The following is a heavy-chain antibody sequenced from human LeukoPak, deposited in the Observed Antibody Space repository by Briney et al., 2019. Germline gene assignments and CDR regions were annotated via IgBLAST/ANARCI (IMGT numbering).Heavy chain of an antibody. CDR2: IIPIFGTA. CDR1: GGTFSSYA. J-gene: IGHJ4*02. V-gene: IGHV1-69*15. Sequence: SVKVSCKASGGTFSSYAISWVRQAPGQGLEWIGRIIPIFGTANYAQKFQGRVTITADESTSTAYMELSSLRSEDTAVYYCGYDSSGYYYLDYWGQGTLVTVSS. D-gene: IGHD3-22*01. CDR3: GYDSSGYYYLDY.